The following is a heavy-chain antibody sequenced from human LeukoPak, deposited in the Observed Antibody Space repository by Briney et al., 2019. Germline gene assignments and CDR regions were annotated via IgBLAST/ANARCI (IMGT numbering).Heavy chain of an antibody. J-gene: IGHJ4*02. V-gene: IGHV1-69*06. CDR2: IIPIFGTA. Sequence: GSSVTVSCKASGGTFSSYAISWVRQAPGQGLEWMGGIIPIFGTANYAQKFQGRVTITADKSTSTAYMELSSLRSEDTAVYYCVRDAEYCGGDCWGQGTLVTVSS. CDR1: GGTFSSYA. D-gene: IGHD2-21*01. CDR3: VRDAEYCGGDC.